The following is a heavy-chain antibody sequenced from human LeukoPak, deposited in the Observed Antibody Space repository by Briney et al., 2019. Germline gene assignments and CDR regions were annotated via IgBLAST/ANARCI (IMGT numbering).Heavy chain of an antibody. V-gene: IGHV3-11*01. CDR1: GFTFSDYY. CDR2: ISSSGYSI. J-gene: IGHJ3*02. D-gene: IGHD2-2*02. Sequence: GGSLRLSCEASGFTFSDYYMSWIRQAPGKGLEWVSYISSSGYSIYYADSAKGRFTISKDNARSSLYLQMNSLRAEDTAVYYCAGEARGYMAFQIWGQGTLVTVSS. CDR3: AGEARGYMAFQI.